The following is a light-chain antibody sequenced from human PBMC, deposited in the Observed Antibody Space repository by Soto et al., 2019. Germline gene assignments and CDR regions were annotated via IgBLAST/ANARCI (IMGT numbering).Light chain of an antibody. V-gene: IGKV3-11*01. CDR3: QQRSNWPLT. CDR2: DAS. Sequence: EIVLTQSPATLSLSPGETATLSCRASQSVLTYLGWYQQKPGQAPRLLISDASTRASGIPARFSGSGSGTDFTLTISSLEPEDFAVYYCQQRSNWPLTFGGGTKVDIK. J-gene: IGKJ4*01. CDR1: QSVLTY.